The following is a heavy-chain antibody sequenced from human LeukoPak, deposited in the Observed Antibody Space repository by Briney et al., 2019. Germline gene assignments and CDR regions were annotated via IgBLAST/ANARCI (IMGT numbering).Heavy chain of an antibody. CDR3: GHRRNYASLTSSSHFDS. V-gene: IGHV2-5*01. CDR1: GFSLSTTAVG. J-gene: IGHJ4*02. CDR2: IFWNDDK. D-gene: IGHD3-10*01. Sequence: SGPTLVNPTPTLTLTCSFSGFSLSTTAVGVGWIRQPPGKALEWLAVIFWNDDKLYSPSLRSRLTITKDTSKNQVFLTMTNMDPVDTATYYCGHRRNYASLTSSSHFDSWGQGTLVTVS.